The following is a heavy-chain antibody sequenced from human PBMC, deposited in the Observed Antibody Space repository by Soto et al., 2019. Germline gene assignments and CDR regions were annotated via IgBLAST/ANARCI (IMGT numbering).Heavy chain of an antibody. D-gene: IGHD3-16*02. CDR1: GGSISSSSYY. CDR2: IYYSGST. CDR3: ARLGDDYVWGSYRHLEYYFDY. Sequence: SETLSLTCTVSGGSISSSSYYWGWTRQPPGKGLEWIGSIYYSGSTYYNPSLKSRVTISVDTSKNQFSLKLSSVTAADTAVYYCARLGDDYVWGSYRHLEYYFDYWGQGTLVTVSS. V-gene: IGHV4-39*01. J-gene: IGHJ4*02.